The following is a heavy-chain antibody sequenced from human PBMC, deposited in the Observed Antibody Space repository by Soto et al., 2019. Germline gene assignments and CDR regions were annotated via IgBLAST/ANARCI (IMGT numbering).Heavy chain of an antibody. Sequence: QVQLQESGPGLVKPSQTLSLICTVSGGSINSGGYYWNWIRQHPGKGLEWIGYIFYSGSTYYNPFLRSRVTISADTSETQFSLNLSSVIAADTAVYFCAREYRQSGYSSSWVLDYWGQGTLVNVSS. CDR2: IFYSGST. J-gene: IGHJ4*02. V-gene: IGHV4-31*03. CDR1: GGSINSGGYY. D-gene: IGHD6-13*01. CDR3: AREYRQSGYSSSWVLDY.